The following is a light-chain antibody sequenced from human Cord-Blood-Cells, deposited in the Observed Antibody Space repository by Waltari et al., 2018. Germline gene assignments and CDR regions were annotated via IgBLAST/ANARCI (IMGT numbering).Light chain of an antibody. CDR2: EVS. J-gene: IGLJ2*01. Sequence: QSALTQPASVSGSPGQSITISCTGTSSDVGGYNYVSWHQQHPGKAPKLMIYEVSNRPSGVSNRFSGSKSGNTASLTISGLQAEDEADYYCSSYTSSSTLNVVFGGGTKLTVL. V-gene: IGLV2-14*01. CDR3: SSYTSSSTLNVV. CDR1: SSDVGGYNY.